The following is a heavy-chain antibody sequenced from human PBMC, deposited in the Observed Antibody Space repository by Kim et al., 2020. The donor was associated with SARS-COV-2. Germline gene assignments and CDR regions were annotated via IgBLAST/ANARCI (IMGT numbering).Heavy chain of an antibody. CDR2: ISSGGTTI. CDR1: GFTFSSYA. J-gene: IGHJ4*02. V-gene: IGHV3-48*03. Sequence: GGSLRLSCAASGFTFSSYAMNWVRQAPGKGLEWLSYISSGGTTIYYADSVKGRFTISRDDPKNLVFLQMNSLRAEDTALYYCAREDTYSSAWDPDYWGQG. CDR3: AREDTYSSAWDPDY. D-gene: IGHD6-19*01.